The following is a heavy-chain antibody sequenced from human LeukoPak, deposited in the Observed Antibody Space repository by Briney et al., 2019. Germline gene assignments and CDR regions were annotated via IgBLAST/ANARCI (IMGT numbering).Heavy chain of an antibody. CDR3: AKGFGITFGGFLAY. V-gene: IGHV3-23*01. CDR2: ISGSGTST. CDR1: GFTFSTHD. J-gene: IGHJ4*02. Sequence: GGSLRLSCAASGFTFSTHDMNWVRQAPGKGLEWVSGISGSGTSTYYADSVKGRFTISRDNSKNTLSLQMDSLRAEDTALYYCAKGFGITFGGFLAYWGQGSLVTVSS. D-gene: IGHD3-16*02.